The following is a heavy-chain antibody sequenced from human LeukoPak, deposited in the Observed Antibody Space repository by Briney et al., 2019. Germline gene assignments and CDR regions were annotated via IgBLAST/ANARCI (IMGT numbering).Heavy chain of an antibody. V-gene: IGHV3-7*01. CDR3: ADLGVH. Sequence: PGGSLRLSCEVSGFTFSSLWMSWARQGPGKGLEWVATINVDGSAGYYVDSVKGRFTISRDNAKSSLYLHMSSLRVADTAVYYCADLGVHWGQGTLVTVSS. CDR1: GFTFSSLW. CDR2: INVDGSAG. J-gene: IGHJ4*02. D-gene: IGHD3-10*01.